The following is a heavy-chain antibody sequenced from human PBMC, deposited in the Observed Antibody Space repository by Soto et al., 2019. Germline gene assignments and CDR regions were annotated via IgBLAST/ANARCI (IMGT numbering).Heavy chain of an antibody. CDR2: ISWNSGSI. Sequence: GGSLRLSCAASGFTFDDYAMHWVRQAPGKGLEWVSGISWNSGSIGYADSVKGRFTISRDNAKNSLYLQMNSLRAEDTALYYCAKDTSDYVGSNFDYWGQGTLVTVSS. V-gene: IGHV3-9*01. CDR1: GFTFDDYA. D-gene: IGHD4-17*01. J-gene: IGHJ4*02. CDR3: AKDTSDYVGSNFDY.